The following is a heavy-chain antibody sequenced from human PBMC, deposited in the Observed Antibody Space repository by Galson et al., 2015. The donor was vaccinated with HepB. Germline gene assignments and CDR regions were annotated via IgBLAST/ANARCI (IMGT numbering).Heavy chain of an antibody. V-gene: IGHV3-23*01. Sequence: SLRLSCAASGFTFSNFAMTWVRQAPGKGLEWVSTIGGSGLRLHYADSVRGRFTISRDNSKDTLYLQLTSLRADDTAIYYCAKQNDLPPRNWIDSWGQGTLVTVSS. J-gene: IGHJ5*01. CDR2: IGGSGLRL. CDR1: GFTFSNFA. D-gene: IGHD1-1*01. CDR3: AKQNDLPPRNWIDS.